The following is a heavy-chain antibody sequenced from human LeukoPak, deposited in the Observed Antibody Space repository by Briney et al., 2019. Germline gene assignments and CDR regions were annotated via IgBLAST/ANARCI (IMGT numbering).Heavy chain of an antibody. CDR2: INPSGGST. D-gene: IGHD6-13*01. V-gene: IGHV1-46*01. CDR1: GYTFTSYY. CDR3: ARARGTSSWDTGVFQH. Sequence: GASVKVSCKASGYTFTSYYMHWVRQAPGQGLEWMGIINPSGGSTSYAQKFQGRVTMTRDTSTSKVYMELSSLRSEDTAVYYCARARGTSSWDTGVFQHWGQGTLVTVSS. J-gene: IGHJ1*01.